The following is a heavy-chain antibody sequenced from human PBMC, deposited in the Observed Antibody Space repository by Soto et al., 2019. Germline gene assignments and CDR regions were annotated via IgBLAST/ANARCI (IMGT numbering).Heavy chain of an antibody. CDR3: ARRSVDNYDILTDAFDI. D-gene: IGHD3-9*01. CDR2: ISYTGST. J-gene: IGHJ3*02. CDR1: DDSISRYY. V-gene: IGHV4-59*08. Sequence: PSETVSPTSTVSDDSISRYYWRWIRQPPRKGLEWIGYISYTGSTNSNPSLKSRVSISVDTSKNQFSLKLTSVTAADTAVYFCARRSVDNYDILTDAFDIWGPGTMVTVSS.